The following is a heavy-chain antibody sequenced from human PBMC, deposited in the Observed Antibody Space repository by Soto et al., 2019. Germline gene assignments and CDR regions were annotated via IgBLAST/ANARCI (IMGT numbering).Heavy chain of an antibody. J-gene: IGHJ3*02. CDR2: INHSGST. Sequence: SETLSLTCAVYGGSFSGYYWSWIRQPPGKGLEWIGEINHSGSTNYNPSLKSRVTISVDTSKNQFSLKLSSVTAADTAVYYCARGGPTRGTLEYAFDIWGQGTMVTVSS. CDR1: GGSFSGYY. V-gene: IGHV4-34*01. CDR3: ARGGPTRGTLEYAFDI.